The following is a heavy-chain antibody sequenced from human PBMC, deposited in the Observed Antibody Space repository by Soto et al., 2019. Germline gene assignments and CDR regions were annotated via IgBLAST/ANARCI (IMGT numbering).Heavy chain of an antibody. V-gene: IGHV3-30*03. Sequence: LRLSCAASGFTFSSYGMHWVRQAPGKGLEWVAVISYDGSNKYYADSVKGRFTISRDNSKNTLYLQMNSLRAEDTAVYYCATDRYYFDYWGQGTLVTVSS. CDR1: GFTFSSYG. CDR2: ISYDGSNK. CDR3: ATDRYYFDY. J-gene: IGHJ4*02.